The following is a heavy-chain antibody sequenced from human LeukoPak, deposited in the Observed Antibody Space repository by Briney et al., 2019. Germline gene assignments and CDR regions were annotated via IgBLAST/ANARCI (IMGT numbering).Heavy chain of an antibody. Sequence: GESLQISCKGSGYSFTSYWIGWVRQMPGQGLEWMGIIYPGYSDTRYNPYFQRQSTISADKSISTAYLPWSSLTASDTATYYCARRRPEGSSWLLDYWGQGTLVTVSS. CDR2: IYPGYSDT. CDR1: GYSFTSYW. CDR3: ARRRPEGSSWLLDY. J-gene: IGHJ4*02. D-gene: IGHD6-13*01. V-gene: IGHV5-51*01.